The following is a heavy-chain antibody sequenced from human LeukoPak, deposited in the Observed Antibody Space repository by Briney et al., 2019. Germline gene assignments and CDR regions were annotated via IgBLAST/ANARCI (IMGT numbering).Heavy chain of an antibody. CDR3: GRHEALPGDY. Sequence: PGGSLRLSCAASGFTFGGYTIHWVRQASGKGLEWVGHIRTKANNYATDYDASVKGRFTISRDDSKNTAYLQMNSLKTEDTAVYYCGRHEALPGDYWGQGTLVTVSS. D-gene: IGHD2-21*02. CDR1: GFTFGGYT. V-gene: IGHV3-73*01. J-gene: IGHJ4*02. CDR2: IRTKANNYAT.